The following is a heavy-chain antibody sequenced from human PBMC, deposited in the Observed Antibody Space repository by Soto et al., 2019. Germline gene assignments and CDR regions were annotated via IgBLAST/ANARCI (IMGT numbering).Heavy chain of an antibody. CDR2: ISGSGGST. CDR3: ARSYYDYLWGSSPTPYYFDC. CDR1: GFTFSSYA. D-gene: IGHD3-16*01. J-gene: IGHJ4*02. V-gene: IGHV3-23*01. Sequence: EVQLLESGGGLVQPGGSLRLSCAASGFTFSSYAMSWVRQAPGKGLEWVSAISGSGGSTYYADSVKGRFTISRDNSKNTLYLQMNSLRAEDTAVYYCARSYYDYLWGSSPTPYYFDCWGQGTLVTVSS.